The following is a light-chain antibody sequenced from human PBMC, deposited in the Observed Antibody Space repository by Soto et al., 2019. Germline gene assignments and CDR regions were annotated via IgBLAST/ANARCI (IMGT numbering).Light chain of an antibody. CDR3: QQYGSSPT. CDR1: QSVSSSY. J-gene: IGKJ5*01. CDR2: GAS. Sequence: ILVTQSPGTLSLSPGERATLSCRASQSVSSSYLAWYQQKPGQAPRLLIYGASSRATGIPDRFSGSGSGTDFTLTISRLEPEDFAVYYCQQYGSSPTFGQGTRLEIK. V-gene: IGKV3-20*01.